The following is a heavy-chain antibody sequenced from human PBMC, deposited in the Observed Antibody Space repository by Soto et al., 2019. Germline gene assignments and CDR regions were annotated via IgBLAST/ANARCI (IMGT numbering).Heavy chain of an antibody. J-gene: IGHJ4*02. D-gene: IGHD3-10*01. CDR3: VGGPYYGLYYSDC. CDR1: GFTIGSYG. CDR2: LWYDGDDK. V-gene: IGHV3-33*01. Sequence: QVLLVESGGGVVQPGTSLRLSCAASGFTIGSYGMHWVRQAPGKGLEWVAGLWYDGDDKYYGDSVKGRLTISRDNSRNILYLQMNSLRAEDTAVYYCVGGPYYGLYYSDCCGQGTLVTVSS.